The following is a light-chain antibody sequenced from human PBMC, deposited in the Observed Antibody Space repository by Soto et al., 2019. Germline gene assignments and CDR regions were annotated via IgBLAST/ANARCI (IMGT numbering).Light chain of an antibody. V-gene: IGLV2-14*01. J-gene: IGLJ1*01. CDR3: SSYTSSSTRV. CDR1: SSDVGGYNY. CDR2: EVS. Sequence: QSVLTQPASVSGSPGQSITISCTGTSSDVGGYNYASWYQHHPGKAPKLMIYEVSNRPSGGSNRFSGSKSGNTASLTISGLQAEDEADYYCSSYTSSSTRVFGTGTKVTV.